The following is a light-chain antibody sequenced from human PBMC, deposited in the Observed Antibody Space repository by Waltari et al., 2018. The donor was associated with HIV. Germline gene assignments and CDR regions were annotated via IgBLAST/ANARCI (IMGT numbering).Light chain of an antibody. J-gene: IGLJ2*01. CDR3: AAWDDSLSATV. CDR2: MSD. V-gene: IGLV1-47*01. CDR1: SSNIGSNY. Sequence: QSVLTQPPSASGTPGQRVTISCSGSSSNIGSNYVYWYQQLPGTAPKLLIYMSDQRPSGVPDRFAASLSGTSASLAISGLRSEDEAEYYCAAWDDSLSATVFGGGTKLTVL.